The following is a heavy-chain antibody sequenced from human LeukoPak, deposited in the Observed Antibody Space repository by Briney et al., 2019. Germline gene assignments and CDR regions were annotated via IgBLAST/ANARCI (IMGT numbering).Heavy chain of an antibody. CDR2: INSEGSST. D-gene: IGHD3-22*01. J-gene: IGHJ4*02. CDR3: ARDYYSRFDY. Sequence: PGGSLRLSCAASGFTLSRYGMNWVRQAPGKGLVWVSRINSEGSSTTYADSVKGRFTISRDNAKNTLILQINSLRAEDTAVYYCARDYYSRFDYWGQGTLVTVSS. V-gene: IGHV3-74*01. CDR1: GFTLSRYG.